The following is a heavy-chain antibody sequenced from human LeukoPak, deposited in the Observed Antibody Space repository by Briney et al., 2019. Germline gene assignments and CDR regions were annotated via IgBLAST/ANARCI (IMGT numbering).Heavy chain of an antibody. V-gene: IGHV5-51*01. CDR3: GRDGYGYGILDY. CDR2: IYPGDSDT. CDR1: GYSSTSYW. D-gene: IGHD5-18*01. J-gene: IGHJ4*02. Sequence: AEALQISCKGSGYSSTSYWIGWVRQMPGKGREWMGIIYPGDSDTRYSPSFQGQVTISADKSISTAYLQCSSLKASDAAMYYCGRDGYGYGILDYWGQGTLVTVSS.